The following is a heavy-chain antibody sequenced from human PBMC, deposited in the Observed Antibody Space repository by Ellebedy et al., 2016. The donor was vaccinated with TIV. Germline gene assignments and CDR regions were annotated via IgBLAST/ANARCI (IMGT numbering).Heavy chain of an antibody. CDR3: PRVIGLLDCDGATCSPPPPLDY. D-gene: IGHD2-21*01. CDR2: ISAYNGNT. V-gene: IGHV1-18*04. J-gene: IGHJ4*02. Sequence: ASVKVSCKASGYTFTSFGISWLRQAPGQGLEWMGWISAYNGNTKYAKKVQGRVTMTTDTPTSTGYMELRSLRSDDTAVYYCPRVIGLLDCDGATCSPPPPLDYWGQGTLVTVSS. CDR1: GYTFTSFG.